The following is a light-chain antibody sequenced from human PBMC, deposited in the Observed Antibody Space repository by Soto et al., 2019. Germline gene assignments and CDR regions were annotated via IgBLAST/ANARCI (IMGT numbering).Light chain of an antibody. V-gene: IGKV3-11*01. Sequence: ETVLTQSPATLSLSPGERATLSCRASQSVSNYLVWYQQKPGQTPRLLIYDASNRATGIPARFSGSGSGTGFTLTISSLEPEDFAVYYCQQRTNWPLTFGGGTRVEIK. CDR1: QSVSNY. J-gene: IGKJ4*01. CDR3: QQRTNWPLT. CDR2: DAS.